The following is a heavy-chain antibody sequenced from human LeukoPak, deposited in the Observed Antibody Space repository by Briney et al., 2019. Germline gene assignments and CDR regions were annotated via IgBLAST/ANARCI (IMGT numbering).Heavy chain of an antibody. V-gene: IGHV3-30*02. J-gene: IGHJ6*03. CDR1: GFTFSSYG. CDR3: AKDAGCTNGVCAGIYYYMDV. CDR2: IRYDGSNK. Sequence: GGSLRLSCAASGFTFSSYGMHWVRQAPGKGLEWVAFIRYDGSNKYYADSVKGRFTISRDNSKNTLYLQMNSLRAEDTAVYYCAKDAGCTNGVCAGIYYYMDVWGKGTTVTVSS. D-gene: IGHD2-8*01.